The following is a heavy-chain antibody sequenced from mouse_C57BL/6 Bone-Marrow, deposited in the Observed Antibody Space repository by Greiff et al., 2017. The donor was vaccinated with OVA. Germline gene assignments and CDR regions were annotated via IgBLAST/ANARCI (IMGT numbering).Heavy chain of an antibody. CDR3: AIIYYYGSSGTCYAMDY. CDR1: GYAFSSYW. CDR2: IYPGDGDT. Sequence: VQLQESGAELVKPGASVKISCKASGYAFSSYWMNWVKQRPGKGLEWIGQIYPGDGDTNSNGKFKGKATLTADKSSSTAYMQLSSLTSEDSAVYFCAIIYYYGSSGTCYAMDYWGQGTSVTVSS. D-gene: IGHD1-1*01. J-gene: IGHJ4*01. V-gene: IGHV1-80*01.